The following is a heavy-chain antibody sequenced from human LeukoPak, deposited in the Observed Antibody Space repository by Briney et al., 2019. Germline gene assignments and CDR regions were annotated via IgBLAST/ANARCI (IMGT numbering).Heavy chain of an antibody. CDR3: AKDGSEWAYCGGDCSSDYFDY. V-gene: IGHV3-23*01. D-gene: IGHD2-21*02. Sequence: GGSLRLSCAASGFTFSSHAMSWVRQAPGKGLEWVSAISGSGGSTYYADSVKGRFTISRDNSKNTLYLQMNSLRAEDTAVYYCAKDGSEWAYCGGDCSSDYFDYWGQGTLVTVSS. J-gene: IGHJ4*02. CDR2: ISGSGGST. CDR1: GFTFSSHA.